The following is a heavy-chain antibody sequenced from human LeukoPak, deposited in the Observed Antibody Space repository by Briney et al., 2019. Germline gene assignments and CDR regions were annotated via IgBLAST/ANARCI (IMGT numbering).Heavy chain of an antibody. V-gene: IGHV1-24*01. D-gene: IGHD1-26*01. CDR2: FDPEDGET. CDR3: ASGIQVGAAYYFDY. CDR1: GYTLTELS. Sequence: ASVKVSCKVSGYTLTELSMHWVRQAPGKGLEWMGGFDPEDGETIYAQKFQGRVTMTEDTSTDTAYMELSSLRSEDTAVYYCASGIQVGAAYYFDYWGQGTLVTVSS. J-gene: IGHJ4*02.